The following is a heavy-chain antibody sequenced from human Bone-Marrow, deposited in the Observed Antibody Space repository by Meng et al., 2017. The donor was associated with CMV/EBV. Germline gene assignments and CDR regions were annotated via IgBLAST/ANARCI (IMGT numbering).Heavy chain of an antibody. CDR1: GFTFSNFT. D-gene: IGHD4-11*01. CDR2: IDKSSTYI. V-gene: IGHV3-21*01. J-gene: IGHJ4*02. CDR3: TRGSYGNYSD. Sequence: GESLKISCAASGFTFSNFTMNWARQAPGKGLEWVSSIDKSSTYIYYADSLKGRFTISRDNARNSLYLQVNSLRAEDTALYYCTRGSYGNYSDWGQGTLVTVSS.